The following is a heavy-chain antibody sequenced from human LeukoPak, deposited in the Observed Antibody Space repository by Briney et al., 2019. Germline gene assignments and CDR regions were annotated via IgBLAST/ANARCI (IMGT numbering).Heavy chain of an antibody. CDR1: GFTFSSYS. J-gene: IGHJ4*02. D-gene: IGHD5-12*01. CDR3: ARGMGGYGGYDY. Sequence: PGGPLRLSCAPSGFTFSSYSMNWVRKAPGKGLEWVSVIYSGGSSYYADSVKGRFTISRDNSKNTVYLQMNSLRVEDTAVYYCARGMGGYGGYDYWGQGTLVTVSS. V-gene: IGHV3-66*01. CDR2: IYSGGSS.